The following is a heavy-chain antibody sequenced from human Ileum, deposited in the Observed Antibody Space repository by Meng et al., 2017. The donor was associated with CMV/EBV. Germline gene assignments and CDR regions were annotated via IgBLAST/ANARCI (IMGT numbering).Heavy chain of an antibody. J-gene: IGHJ5*02. D-gene: IGHD5-24*01. CDR2: IYHSGGT. CDR3: ASREDGWLQSGGWFDP. Sequence: IGISEWWSWGRQSPGKGLEWVGEIYHSGGTQYNPSLQSRATVSIYKSRNQFSLRLNSVTAADSAVYYCASREDGWLQSGGWFDPWAREPWSPSPQ. V-gene: IGHV4-4*02. CDR1: IGISEW.